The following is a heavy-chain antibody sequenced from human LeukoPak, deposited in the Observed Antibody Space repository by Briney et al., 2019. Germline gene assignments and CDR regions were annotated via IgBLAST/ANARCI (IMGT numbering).Heavy chain of an antibody. V-gene: IGHV1-2*02. Sequence: GASVKVSCKASGYTFTGYYMHWVRQAPGQGLKWMGWINPNSGGTNYAQKFQGRVTMTRDTSISTAYMELSRLRSDDTAVYYCARVRVVRGVIGWFDPWGQGTLVTVSS. CDR3: ARVRVVRGVIGWFDP. J-gene: IGHJ5*02. CDR2: INPNSGGT. D-gene: IGHD3-10*01. CDR1: GYTFTGYY.